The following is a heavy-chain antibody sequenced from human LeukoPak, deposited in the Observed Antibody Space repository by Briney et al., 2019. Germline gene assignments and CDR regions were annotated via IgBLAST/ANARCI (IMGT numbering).Heavy chain of an antibody. CDR2: IYHSGST. J-gene: IGHJ6*02. Sequence: SQTLSLTCAVSGGSISSGDYSWSWIPQPPGKGLEWIGYIYHSGSTYYNPSLKSRVTISVDRSKNQFSLKLSSVTAADTAVYYCARDYYGLDVWGQGTTVTVSS. V-gene: IGHV4-30-2*01. CDR1: GGSISSGDYS. CDR3: ARDYYGLDV.